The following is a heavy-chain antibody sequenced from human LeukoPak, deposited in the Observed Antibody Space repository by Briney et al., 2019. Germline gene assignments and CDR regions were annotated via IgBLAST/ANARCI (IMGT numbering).Heavy chain of an antibody. CDR1: GYTFTSYD. Sequence: ASVKVSCKASGYTFTSYDINWVRQATGQGLEWMGWMNPNSGNTGYAQKFQGRVTMTRNTSISTAYMELSSLRSEDTAVYYCASTMYYYDSSGYSQTREYWGQGTLVTVSS. D-gene: IGHD3-22*01. CDR2: MNPNSGNT. V-gene: IGHV1-8*01. J-gene: IGHJ4*02. CDR3: ASTMYYYDSSGYSQTREY.